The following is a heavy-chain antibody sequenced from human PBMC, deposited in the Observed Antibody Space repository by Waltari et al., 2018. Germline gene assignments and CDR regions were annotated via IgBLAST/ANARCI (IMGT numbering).Heavy chain of an antibody. CDR1: GASVSSRIHY. Sequence: KPSETLSLTCTVSGASVSSRIHYWGWIRQSPGKGLEWIGSITHSGSSYYNPSLRSRVTLLVDTSKNQFSLRVNSVTAADMALYYCARHMTTVTTSSFDYWGQGALVTVSS. D-gene: IGHD4-17*01. J-gene: IGHJ4*02. V-gene: IGHV4-39*07. CDR2: ITHSGSS. CDR3: ARHMTTVTTSSFDY.